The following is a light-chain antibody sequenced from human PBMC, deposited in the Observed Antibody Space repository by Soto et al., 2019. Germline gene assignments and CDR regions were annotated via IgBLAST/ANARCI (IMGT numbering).Light chain of an antibody. Sequence: ILIPYSSYSLAFHLDDKSTINCNSSQSVLFSSNNKNYLAWYQQKPGQPPKLLIYWASTRESGAPDRFSGSGSETEFTLTISSLQPDDFATYYCQQYKSYSDGFGRGSKVDIK. CDR2: WAS. V-gene: IGKV4-1*01. J-gene: IGKJ1*01. CDR1: QSVLFSSNNKNY. CDR3: QQYKSYSDG.